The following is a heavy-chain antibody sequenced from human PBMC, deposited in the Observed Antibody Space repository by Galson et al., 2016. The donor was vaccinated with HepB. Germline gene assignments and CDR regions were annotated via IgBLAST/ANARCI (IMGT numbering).Heavy chain of an antibody. Sequence: SLRLSCAVSGFSVSINYMSWVRQAPGKGLEWVSVMYSGGGTPYADSVKGRFTISSDNSKNTLYLQMNSLRAEDTAVYYCTRVLQWFGERWFDPWGQGTLVTVSS. CDR3: TRVLQWFGERWFDP. D-gene: IGHD3-10*01. CDR2: MYSGGGT. CDR1: GFSVSINY. J-gene: IGHJ5*02. V-gene: IGHV3-53*01.